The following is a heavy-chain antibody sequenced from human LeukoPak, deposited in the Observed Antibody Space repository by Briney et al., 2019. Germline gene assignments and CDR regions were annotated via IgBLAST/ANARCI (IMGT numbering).Heavy chain of an antibody. D-gene: IGHD3-22*01. CDR2: IRYDGSNK. CDR3: AKDKLKRSSGYLDAFDI. V-gene: IGHV3-30*02. Sequence: GGSLRLSCAASGFTFSSYGMHWVRQAPGKGLEWVAFIRYDGSNKYYADSVKGRFTISRDNSKNTLYLQMNSLRAEDTAVYYCAKDKLKRSSGYLDAFDIWGQGTMVTVSS. J-gene: IGHJ3*02. CDR1: GFTFSSYG.